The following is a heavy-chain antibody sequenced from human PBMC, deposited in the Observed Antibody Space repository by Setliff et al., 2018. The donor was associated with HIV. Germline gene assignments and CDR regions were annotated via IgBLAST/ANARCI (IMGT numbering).Heavy chain of an antibody. V-gene: IGHV3-33*01. D-gene: IGHD3-10*01. CDR3: ARSVISISMDLSGFPGWFDP. Sequence: PGGSLRLSCAASGFTFNSYGIHWVRQAPGKGLEWVALIWYDASKKEYSDSVKGRFNILRDDSKKTAYLQMNSLRVEDTALYYCARSVISISMDLSGFPGWFDPWGQGTLVTVSS. CDR2: IWYDASKK. J-gene: IGHJ5*02. CDR1: GFTFNSYG.